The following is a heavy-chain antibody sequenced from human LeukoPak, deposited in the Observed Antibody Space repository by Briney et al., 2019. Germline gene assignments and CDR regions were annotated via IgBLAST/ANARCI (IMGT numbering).Heavy chain of an antibody. V-gene: IGHV3-30*02. J-gene: IGHJ3*02. Sequence: GGSLRLSCAASGFTFSRHGMHWVRQAPGKGLEWVAFIRYDGSEKYYGDSVKGRFTISRDNAKNTLYLQMNSLRAEDTAVYYCARESRYFDWPLGDDAFDIWGQGTMVTVSS. CDR3: ARESRYFDWPLGDDAFDI. CDR2: IRYDGSEK. D-gene: IGHD3-9*01. CDR1: GFTFSRHG.